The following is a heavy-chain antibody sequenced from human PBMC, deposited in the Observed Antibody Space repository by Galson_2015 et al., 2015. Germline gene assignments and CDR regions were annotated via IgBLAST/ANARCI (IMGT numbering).Heavy chain of an antibody. V-gene: IGHV1-46*01. Sequence: SVKVSCKASGYTFSNYHIHWVRQAPGQGLEWMGIVTPGSGATSYAEKFQGRVIMTGDMSTTTAFLELSSLRSDDTALYYCARETSATGSGDQWGQGTLVTVSS. J-gene: IGHJ4*02. CDR1: GYTFSNYH. CDR3: ARETSATGSGDQ. CDR2: VTPGSGAT.